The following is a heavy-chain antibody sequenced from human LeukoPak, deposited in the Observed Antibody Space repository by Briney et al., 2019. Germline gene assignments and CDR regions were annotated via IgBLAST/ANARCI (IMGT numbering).Heavy chain of an antibody. V-gene: IGHV4-30-2*01. CDR1: GGSISSCGYS. D-gene: IGHD4-17*01. CDR3: ARVGRYGDYIFDI. CDR2: FYHSGST. J-gene: IGHJ3*02. Sequence: RAETQTLICTVSGGSISSCGYSWSRIRQPPGKGLEWIGYFYHSGSTYYNPSLKSRDTLSVDRSKNQFSLKLSSVTAADTAVNYCARVGRYGDYIFDIWGQG.